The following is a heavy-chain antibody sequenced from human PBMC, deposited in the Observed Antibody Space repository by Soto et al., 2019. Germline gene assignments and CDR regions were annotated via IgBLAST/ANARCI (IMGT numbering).Heavy chain of an antibody. Sequence: EVQLLESGGDLVQPGGSLRLSCAASGFTFSSYAMSWVRQAPGKGLEWVSAISGSGGSTYYADSVKGRFTISRDNSKNTLYLQMNSLRAEDTAVYYCAKGGFLVGAIDYWGQGTLVTVSS. CDR1: GFTFSSYA. J-gene: IGHJ4*02. CDR2: ISGSGGST. D-gene: IGHD1-26*01. CDR3: AKGGFLVGAIDY. V-gene: IGHV3-23*01.